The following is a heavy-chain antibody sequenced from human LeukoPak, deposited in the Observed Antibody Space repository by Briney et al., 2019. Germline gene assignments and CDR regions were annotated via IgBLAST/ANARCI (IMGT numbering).Heavy chain of an antibody. CDR2: IYYSGST. Sequence: PSETLSLTCTVSGGSISSYYWSWIRQSPGKGLEWIRYIYYSGSTNYNPSLKSRVTISVDTSKNQFSLKLSSVTAADTAMYYCARDRSIDYGDYYFDYWGQGTLVTVSS. V-gene: IGHV4-59*01. CDR1: GGSISSYY. J-gene: IGHJ4*02. D-gene: IGHD4-17*01. CDR3: ARDRSIDYGDYYFDY.